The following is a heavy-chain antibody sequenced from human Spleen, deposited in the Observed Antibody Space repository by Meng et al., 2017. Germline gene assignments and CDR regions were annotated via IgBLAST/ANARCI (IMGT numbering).Heavy chain of an antibody. CDR1: GGSIRSGRYY. V-gene: IGHV4-39*07. D-gene: IGHD3-16*01. J-gene: IGHJ5*02. CDR2: VYYSGIT. CDR3: ARDLWELRYKAPFDP. Sequence: QLQESGPGLGKPSETLSLSCAVSGGSIRSGRYYWNWIRQPPGKGLEWIGSVYYSGITYYNPSLESRVTISVDTSKNQFSLKLSSVTAADTAVYYCARDLWELRYKAPFDPWGQGILVTVSS.